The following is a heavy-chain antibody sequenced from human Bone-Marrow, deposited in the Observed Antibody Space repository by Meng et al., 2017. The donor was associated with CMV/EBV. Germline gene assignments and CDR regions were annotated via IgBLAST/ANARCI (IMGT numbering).Heavy chain of an antibody. V-gene: IGHV3-23*01. CDR1: GFTFSSYA. D-gene: IGHD3-22*01. CDR2: ISGSGGDT. J-gene: IGHJ4*02. Sequence: GESLKISCAASGFTFSSYAMSWVRQAPGKGLEWVSAISGSGGDTYYADSVKGRFTISRDNSKNTLYLQMNSLRAEDTAVYYCAKSLRITMIVVATYYFDYWGQGTLVTVSS. CDR3: AKSLRITMIVVATYYFDY.